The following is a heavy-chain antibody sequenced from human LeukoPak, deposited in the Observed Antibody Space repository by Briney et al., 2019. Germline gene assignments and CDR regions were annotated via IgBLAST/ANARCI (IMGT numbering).Heavy chain of an antibody. D-gene: IGHD2-2*01. CDR3: ARSPTYQRYNWFDP. CDR1: GGAFSSYA. J-gene: IGHJ5*02. V-gene: IGHV1-69*05. CDR2: IIPIFGTA. Sequence: ASAKVSCKASGGAFSSYAISWVRQAPGQGLEWMGGIIPIFGTANYAQKFQGRVTITTDESTSTAYMELSSLRSEDTAVYYCARSPTYQRYNWFDPWGQGTLVTVSS.